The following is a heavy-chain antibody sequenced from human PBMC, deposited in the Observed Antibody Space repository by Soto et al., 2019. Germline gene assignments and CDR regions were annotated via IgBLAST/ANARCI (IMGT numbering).Heavy chain of an antibody. CDR3: ARGMTTVTTLDY. Sequence: QLQLQESGSGLVKPSQTLSLTCAVSDGSISSGGYSWSWIRQPPGKGLEWIGYIYHSGSTYYNPSLKSRITISIDKSKNQLSLKLSSVTAADTAVYYCARGMTTVTTLDYWGQGTLVTVSS. CDR2: IYHSGST. J-gene: IGHJ4*02. V-gene: IGHV4-30-2*01. CDR1: DGSISSGGYS. D-gene: IGHD4-4*01.